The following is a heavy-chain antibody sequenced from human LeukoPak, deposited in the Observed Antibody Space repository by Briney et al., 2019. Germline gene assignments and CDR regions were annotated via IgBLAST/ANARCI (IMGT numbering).Heavy chain of an antibody. D-gene: IGHD5-12*01. CDR2: ITGSGSNT. V-gene: IGHV3-23*01. J-gene: IGHJ4*02. CDR3: AKEASGHISDYIGY. CDR1: RFTFSGYA. Sequence: PGGSLRLSCAASRFTFSGYAMSWVRQAPGKGLEWVSAITGSGSNTYYADSVKGRFTISRDNSKNTLYLQMNSLRADDTAVYYCAKEASGHISDYIGYWGQGTLVTVSS.